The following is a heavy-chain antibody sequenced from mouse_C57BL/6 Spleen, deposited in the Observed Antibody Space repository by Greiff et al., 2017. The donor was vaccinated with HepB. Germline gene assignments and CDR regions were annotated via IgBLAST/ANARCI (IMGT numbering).Heavy chain of an antibody. J-gene: IGHJ1*03. V-gene: IGHV3-6*01. Sequence: ESGPGLVKPSQSLSLTCSVTGYSITSGYYWNWIRQFPGNKLEWMGYISYDGSNNYNPSLKNRISITRDTSKNQFFLKLNSVTTEDTATYYCARRGTSDYGRSYVDWYFDVWGTGTTVTVSS. CDR2: ISYDGSN. D-gene: IGHD1-1*01. CDR3: ARRGTSDYGRSYVDWYFDV. CDR1: GYSITSGYY.